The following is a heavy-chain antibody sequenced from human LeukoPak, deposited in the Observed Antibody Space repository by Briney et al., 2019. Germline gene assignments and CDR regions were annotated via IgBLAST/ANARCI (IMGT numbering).Heavy chain of an antibody. V-gene: IGHV3-23*01. CDR2: ISSRSDYT. CDR3: AKDRPNYYESNGHYYRRDGDY. Sequence: PGGSLRLSCGASRFTFSIYAMSWVRQAPGKGREWVSSISSRSDYTYYEDSVKGRFTISRDNSQNTLYLQMNSLRAEDTAIYYCAKDRPNYYESNGHYYRRDGDYWGQGTLVTVFS. D-gene: IGHD3-22*01. CDR1: RFTFSIYA. J-gene: IGHJ4*02.